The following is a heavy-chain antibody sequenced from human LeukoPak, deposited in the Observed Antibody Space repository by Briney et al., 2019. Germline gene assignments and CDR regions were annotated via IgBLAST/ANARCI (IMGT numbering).Heavy chain of an antibody. D-gene: IGHD1-1*01. V-gene: IGHV3-21*05. CDR1: GFIFSSYG. CDR2: ISGNGGDI. Sequence: GGSLRLSCAASGFIFSSYGMNWVRQAPGKGLEWLSYISGNGGDIQYADSVKGRFTISRDNAKNLLYLQMDSLRVEDTAIYYCARDPRTVRIWGQGTLVTVSS. J-gene: IGHJ4*02. CDR3: ARDPRTVRI.